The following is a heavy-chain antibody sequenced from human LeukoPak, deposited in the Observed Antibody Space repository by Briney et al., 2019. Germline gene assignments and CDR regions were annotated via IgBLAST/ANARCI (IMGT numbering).Heavy chain of an antibody. D-gene: IGHD6-13*01. Sequence: SQTLSLTCVIPGDSVSSNSAAWNWIRQSPSSGLEWLGRTYYRSKWYNDYAVSVKSRITINPDTSKNQFSLQLNSVTPEDTAVYYCARGVAAPNWFDPWGQGTLVTVSS. J-gene: IGHJ5*02. CDR1: GDSVSSNSAA. CDR3: ARGVAAPNWFDP. CDR2: TYYRSKWYN. V-gene: IGHV6-1*01.